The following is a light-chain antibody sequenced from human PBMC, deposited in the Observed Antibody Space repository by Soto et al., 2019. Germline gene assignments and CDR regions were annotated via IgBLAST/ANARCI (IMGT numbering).Light chain of an antibody. CDR3: CSYAGTSHWV. Sequence: QSALTQPRSVSGSPGQSVTISCTGTSSDVGGYNYVSWYQQHPDKAPKLMIYAVSKRPSGVPDRFSASKSGNTASLTISGLQAEDEAEYYCCSYAGTSHWVFGGGTKVTVL. CDR1: SSDVGGYNY. J-gene: IGLJ3*02. V-gene: IGLV2-11*01. CDR2: AVS.